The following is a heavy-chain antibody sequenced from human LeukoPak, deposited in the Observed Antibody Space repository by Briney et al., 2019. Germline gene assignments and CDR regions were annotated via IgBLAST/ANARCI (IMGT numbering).Heavy chain of an antibody. CDR3: ARGWLVVVTPRGSAFDI. CDR1: GGSISSSSYY. D-gene: IGHD3-22*01. V-gene: IGHV4-39*07. CDR2: IYYSGST. Sequence: SETLSLTCTVSGGSISSSSYYWGWIRQPPGKGLEWIGSIYYSGSTYYNPSLKSRVTISVDTSKNQFSLKLSSVTAADTAVYYCARGWLVVVTPRGSAFDIWGQGTMVTVSS. J-gene: IGHJ3*02.